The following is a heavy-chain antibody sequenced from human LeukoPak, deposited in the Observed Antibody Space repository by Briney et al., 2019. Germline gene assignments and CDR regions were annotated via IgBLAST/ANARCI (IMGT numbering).Heavy chain of an antibody. CDR2: INPNSGGT. D-gene: IGHD4-11*01. Sequence: ASVKVSCKDSGYTFTGYYMHWVRQAPGQGLEWMGRINPNSGGTNYAQKFQGRVTMTRDTSISTAYMELSRLRSDDTAVYYCARPHTVLYNWFDPWGQGTLVTVPS. CDR1: GYTFTGYY. J-gene: IGHJ5*02. V-gene: IGHV1-2*06. CDR3: ARPHTVLYNWFDP.